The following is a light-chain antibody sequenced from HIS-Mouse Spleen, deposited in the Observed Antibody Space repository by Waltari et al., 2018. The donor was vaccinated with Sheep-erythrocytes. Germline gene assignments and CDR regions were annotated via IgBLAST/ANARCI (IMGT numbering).Light chain of an antibody. CDR1: QGIRNY. CDR2: AAS. V-gene: IGKV1-16*02. J-gene: IGKJ4*01. Sequence: DIQMTQSPSSLSASVGDRVTIHCRASQGIRNYFAWFQQKPGKAPKSLLYAASSLQRGVPSKFRGRGSGTDGTLTISSLQTEDFATYYCQQYNSYPLTFGGGTKVEIK. CDR3: QQYNSYPLT.